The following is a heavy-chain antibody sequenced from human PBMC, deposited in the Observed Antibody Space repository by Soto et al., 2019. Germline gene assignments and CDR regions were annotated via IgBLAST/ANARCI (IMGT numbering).Heavy chain of an antibody. CDR2: ISAYNGNT. J-gene: IGHJ4*02. Sequence: QVQLVQSGAEVKKPGASVKVSCKASGYTFTSYGISWVRQAPGQGLEWMGWISAYNGNTNYAKKLQGRVTMTSDTSTSTAYMELRSRRADDTAEYYCARGDRIPMVRAVIISGKASLIDYWGQGTLVTVSS. CDR1: GYTFTSYG. V-gene: IGHV1-18*01. D-gene: IGHD3-10*01. CDR3: ARGDRIPMVRAVIISGKASLIDY.